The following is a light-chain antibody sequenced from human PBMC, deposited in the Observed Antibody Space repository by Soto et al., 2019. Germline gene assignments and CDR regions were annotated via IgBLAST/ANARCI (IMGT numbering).Light chain of an antibody. J-gene: IGKJ5*01. CDR2: GVS. V-gene: IGKV3-20*01. CDR1: QTVYNSN. CDR3: QQYGSSPPIT. Sequence: DIVMTQSPATLSVSPGERATLSCRASQTVYNSNLAWYQQKPGPAPRLLIYGVSLRATGIPDRFSVSGAGTHFTLTISRLEPEDFAVYYCQQYGSSPPITFGQGTRLEIK.